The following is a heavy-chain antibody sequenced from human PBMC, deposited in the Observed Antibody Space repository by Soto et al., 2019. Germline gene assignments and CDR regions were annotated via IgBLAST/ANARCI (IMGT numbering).Heavy chain of an antibody. J-gene: IGHJ4*02. Sequence: QLQLQESGPGLVKPSETLSLTCTFSGGSISSSNYYWGWIRQPPGKELDWIGTIYYSGTTYYNPSLKSRIPITLDTSKNKFSLKLNAVTAADTAVYYRARHRGYSGYPNDYWGQGTLVTVSS. CDR2: IYYSGTT. V-gene: IGHV4-39*01. CDR1: GGSISSSNYY. D-gene: IGHD5-12*01. CDR3: ARHRGYSGYPNDY.